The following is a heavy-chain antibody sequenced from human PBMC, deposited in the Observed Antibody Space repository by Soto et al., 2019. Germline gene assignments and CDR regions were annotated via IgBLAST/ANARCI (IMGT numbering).Heavy chain of an antibody. Sequence: GGSLRLSCAASGFTFSSYAMSWVRQAPGKGLEWVSAISGSGGSTYYADYVKGRFTISRDNSKNTLYLQMNSLRAEDTAVFFCAKDTSYDFWSGYYYLVYWGQGTLVTVSS. CDR3: AKDTSYDFWSGYYYLVY. V-gene: IGHV3-23*01. J-gene: IGHJ4*02. D-gene: IGHD3-3*01. CDR2: ISGSGGST. CDR1: GFTFSSYA.